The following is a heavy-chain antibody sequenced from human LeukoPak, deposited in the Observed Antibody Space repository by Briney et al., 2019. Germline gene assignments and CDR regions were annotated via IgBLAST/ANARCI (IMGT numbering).Heavy chain of an antibody. CDR3: ARRDYYGDYGAFDI. CDR2: IYYSGST. V-gene: IGHV4-39*01. CDR1: GGSISSSSYY. J-gene: IGHJ3*02. D-gene: IGHD4-17*01. Sequence: SETLSLTCTVSGGSISSSSYYWGWIRQLPGKGLEWIGSIYYSGSTYYNPSLKSRVTISVDTSKNQFSLKLSSVTAADTAVYYCARRDYYGDYGAFDIWGQGTMVTVSS.